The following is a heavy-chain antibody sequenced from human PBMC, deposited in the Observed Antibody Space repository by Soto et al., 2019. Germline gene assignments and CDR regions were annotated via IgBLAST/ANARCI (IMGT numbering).Heavy chain of an antibody. CDR1: GGTFSSYA. CDR2: IIPIFGTA. J-gene: IGHJ3*02. V-gene: IGHV1-69*05. D-gene: IGHD4-17*01. CDR3: ARRSLPVYGSSHLNAFDI. Sequence: SVKVSCKASGGTFSSYAISWVRQAPGQGLEWMGGIIPIFGTANYAQKFQGRVTMTRDTSTSTAYMELSRLRSDDTAVYYCARRSLPVYGSSHLNAFDIWGQGTMLTVSS.